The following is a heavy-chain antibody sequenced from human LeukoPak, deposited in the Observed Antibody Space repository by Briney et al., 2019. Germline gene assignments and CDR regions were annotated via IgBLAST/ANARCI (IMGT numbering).Heavy chain of an antibody. D-gene: IGHD3-3*01. Sequence: GGSLRLSCAASGFTFSSYWMHWVRQAPGKGLVWVSRINSDGSRTTYADSVKGRFTISRDNAKNTLYLQMNSLRAEDTAVYYCARTDFWSGYHRGYFNYWGQGTLVTVSS. J-gene: IGHJ4*02. CDR3: ARTDFWSGYHRGYFNY. V-gene: IGHV3-74*01. CDR2: INSDGSRT. CDR1: GFTFSSYW.